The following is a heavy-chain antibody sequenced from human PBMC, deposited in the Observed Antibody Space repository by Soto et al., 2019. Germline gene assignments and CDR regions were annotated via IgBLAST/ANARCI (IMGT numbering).Heavy chain of an antibody. CDR1: GDSISSGRYH. Sequence: QLQLQESGPGLVKPSETLSLICTVSGDSISSGRYHWGWIRQPPGKGLEFIATIHYTGNTHYIPSVRTRGTILFDTSKSQFSLRLRSVTAADTAVYYCARADGCGVVTPFMDYWGQGTRVTVSS. CDR3: ARADGCGVVTPFMDY. V-gene: IGHV4-39*01. J-gene: IGHJ4*02. D-gene: IGHD3-3*01. CDR2: IHYTGNT.